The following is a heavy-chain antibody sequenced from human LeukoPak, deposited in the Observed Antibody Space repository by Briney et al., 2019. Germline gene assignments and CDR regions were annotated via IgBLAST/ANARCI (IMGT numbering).Heavy chain of an antibody. CDR1: GFTVSSNY. CDR2: IKSNTDGGRT. D-gene: IGHD3-10*01. Sequence: GGSLRLSCAASGFTVSSNYMSWVRQAPGKGLEWVGRIKSNTDGGRTDYAAPVEGRFTISRDDSKNTLYLQMNSLKTEDTAVYYCTTAITTSRWGQGTLVTVSS. V-gene: IGHV3-15*01. J-gene: IGHJ4*02. CDR3: TTAITTSR.